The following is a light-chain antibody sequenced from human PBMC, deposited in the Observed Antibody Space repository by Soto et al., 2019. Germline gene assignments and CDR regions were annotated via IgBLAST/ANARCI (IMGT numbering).Light chain of an antibody. CDR3: MQPLENFRT. CDR1: SRLLHKNGYNY. V-gene: IGKV2-28*01. CDR2: LGS. J-gene: IGKJ1*01. Sequence: IVMTQSPLSLSVTPGEASSISFMSSSRLLHKNGYNYVEWYMQKPGQSPQLLIYLGSNRASGVPDRFSGSGSDTYFTLEISRVEADDVGVYYCMQPLENFRTFGQGTKVDIK.